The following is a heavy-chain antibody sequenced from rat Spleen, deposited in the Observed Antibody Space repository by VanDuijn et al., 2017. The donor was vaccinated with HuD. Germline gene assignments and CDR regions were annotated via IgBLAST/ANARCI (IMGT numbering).Heavy chain of an antibody. D-gene: IGHD1-9*01. CDR1: GFTFNHYW. CDR2: ITNTGGST. CDR3: ARHGYNSYFDY. Sequence: EVQLVESGGGLVQPGRSLKLSCVASGFTFNHYWMTWIRQAPGKGLGWVASITNTGGSTYFRDSVKGRFTISRDNAKNTKYLQMDSLRSEDTATYYCARHGYNSYFDYGGQGVMVTVSS. V-gene: IGHV5-31*01. J-gene: IGHJ2*01.